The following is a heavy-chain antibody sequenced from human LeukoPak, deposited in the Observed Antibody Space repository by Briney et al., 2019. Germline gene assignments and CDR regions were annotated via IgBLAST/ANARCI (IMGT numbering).Heavy chain of an antibody. J-gene: IGHJ4*02. V-gene: IGHV4-39*07. CDR1: GGSISSSSYY. CDR3: ARDLRRSHFDY. CDR2: IYYSGST. Sequence: SETLSLTCTVSGGSISSSSYYWGWIRQPPGKGLEWIGSIYYSGSTYYNPSLKSRVTISVDTSKNQFSLKLSSVTAADTAVYYCARDLRRSHFDYWGQGTLATVSS.